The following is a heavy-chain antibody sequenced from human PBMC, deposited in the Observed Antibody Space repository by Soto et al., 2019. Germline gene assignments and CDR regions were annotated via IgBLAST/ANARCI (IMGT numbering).Heavy chain of an antibody. Sequence: GASVKVSCKASGYTFTSYDINWVRQATGQGLEWMGWMNPNSGNTGYAQKFQGRVTMTRNTSISTAYMELSSLRSEDTAVYYCAKDGHDSSGYHLLYFQHWGQGTLVTVSS. CDR3: AKDGHDSSGYHLLYFQH. D-gene: IGHD3-22*01. J-gene: IGHJ1*01. CDR1: GYTFTSYD. V-gene: IGHV1-8*01. CDR2: MNPNSGNT.